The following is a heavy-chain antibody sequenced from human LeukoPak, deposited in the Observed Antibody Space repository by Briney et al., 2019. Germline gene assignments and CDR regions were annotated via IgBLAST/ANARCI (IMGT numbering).Heavy chain of an antibody. CDR1: GGSISSSSYY. Sequence: SETLSLTCTVSGGSISSSSYYWGWIRQPPGKGLEWIGSIYYSGSTYYNPSLKSRVTISVDTSKNQFSLKLSSVTAADTAVYYCARHMDDSCRRGDYYYYGMDVWGQGTAVTVSS. J-gene: IGHJ6*02. V-gene: IGHV4-39*01. CDR3: ARHMDDSCRRGDYYYYGMDV. CDR2: IYYSGST. D-gene: IGHD6-13*01.